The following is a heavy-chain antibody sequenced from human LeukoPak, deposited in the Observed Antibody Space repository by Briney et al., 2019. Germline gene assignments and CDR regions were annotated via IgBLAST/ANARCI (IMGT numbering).Heavy chain of an antibody. V-gene: IGHV3-33*08. D-gene: IGHD6-13*01. Sequence: GGSLRLSCVASGFTCSNYWIHWVRQAPGKGLEWVAIIWYVGNNKYYADSVKGRFTISRDNSKNTLYLQMNSLRAEDTAIYYCARANSAAAAGYSYGMDVWGQGTTVTVSS. CDR1: GFTCSNYW. J-gene: IGHJ6*02. CDR3: ARANSAAAAGYSYGMDV. CDR2: IWYVGNNK.